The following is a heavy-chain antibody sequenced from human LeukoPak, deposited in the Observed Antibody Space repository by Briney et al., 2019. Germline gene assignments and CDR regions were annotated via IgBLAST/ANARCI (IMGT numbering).Heavy chain of an antibody. CDR2: IVVGSGNT. CDR3: AAESSLDHYYYGMDV. V-gene: IGHV1-58*01. Sequence: GASVKVSCKASGFSFISSALQWVRQARGQRLEWIGWIVVGSGNTNYAQNVQERVTISRDVSTSTAYMELSSLRSEDTAVYYCAAESSLDHYYYGMDVWGQGTTVTVSS. J-gene: IGHJ6*01. CDR1: GFSFISSA.